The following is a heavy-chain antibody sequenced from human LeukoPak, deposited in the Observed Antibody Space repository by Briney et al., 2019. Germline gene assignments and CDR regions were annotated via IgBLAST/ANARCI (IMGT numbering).Heavy chain of an antibody. CDR1: GGSISSGDYY. CDR3: AREGYSYGHHDAFDI. CDR2: IYYSGST. Sequence: SETLSLTCTVSGGSISSGDYYWSWIRQPPGKGLEWIGYIYYSGSTYYNPSLKSRVTISVDTSKNQFSLKLSSVTAADTAVYYGAREGYSYGHHDAFDIWGQGTMVTVSS. D-gene: IGHD5-18*01. V-gene: IGHV4-30-4*01. J-gene: IGHJ3*02.